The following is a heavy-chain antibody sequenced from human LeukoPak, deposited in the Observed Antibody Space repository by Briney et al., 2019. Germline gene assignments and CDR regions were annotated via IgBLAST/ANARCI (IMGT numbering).Heavy chain of an antibody. J-gene: IGHJ4*02. V-gene: IGHV4-4*07. CDR3: ARASYYHDSSGYYYHYFDY. D-gene: IGHD3-22*01. CDR1: GGSISSYY. CDR2: IYESGST. Sequence: SETLSLTCTVSGGSISSYYWSWIRQPAGKGLEWIGRIYESGSTNYNPSLKSRVTMSIDTSKNQFSLKLTSVTAADTAVYYCARASYYHDSSGYYYHYFDYWGQGTLVIVSS.